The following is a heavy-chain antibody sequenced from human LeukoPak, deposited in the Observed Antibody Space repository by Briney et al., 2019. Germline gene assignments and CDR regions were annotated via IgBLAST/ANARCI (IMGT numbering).Heavy chain of an antibody. D-gene: IGHD1-26*01. J-gene: IGHJ4*02. CDR3: ARLSGNYYYFGY. CDR1: GYTFTSYY. V-gene: IGHV1-46*01. CDR2: INPSGGST. Sequence: GASVKVSCKASGYTFTSYYMHWVRQAPGQGLEWMGIINPSGGSTTYAQKFQGRVTMTRDTSTSTVYMELSSLRSEDTAMFYCARLSGNYYYFGYWGQGTLVTVSS.